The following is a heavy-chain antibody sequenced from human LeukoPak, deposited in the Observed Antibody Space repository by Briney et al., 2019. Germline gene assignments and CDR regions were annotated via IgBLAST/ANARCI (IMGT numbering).Heavy chain of an antibody. J-gene: IGHJ4*02. CDR3: AKYRGLRYYDD. D-gene: IGHD3-22*01. CDR2: ISGSGGGT. Sequence: ETGGSLRLSCAASGFIFNNYAMSWVRQAPGKGLEWVSAISGSGGGTYYADYVKGRFTISRDNSKNTLYLQVNSLRAEDTAVYYCAKYRGLRYYDDWGQGTLVTVSS. V-gene: IGHV3-23*01. CDR1: GFIFNNYA.